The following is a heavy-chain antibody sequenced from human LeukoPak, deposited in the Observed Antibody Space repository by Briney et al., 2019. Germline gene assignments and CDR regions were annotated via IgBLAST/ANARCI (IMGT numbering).Heavy chain of an antibody. V-gene: IGHV4-39*01. CDR3: ARLAYSSRDY. CDR2: IYYSGST. CDR1: GGSISSSNYY. J-gene: IGHJ4*02. Sequence: SETLSLTCTVSGGSISSSNYYWGWIRQPPGKGLEWIGSIYYSGSTYYSPSLKSRVTISVDTSNNEFSLKLSSVTAADTAVYYCARLAYSSRDYWGQGTLVTVSS. D-gene: IGHD6-19*01.